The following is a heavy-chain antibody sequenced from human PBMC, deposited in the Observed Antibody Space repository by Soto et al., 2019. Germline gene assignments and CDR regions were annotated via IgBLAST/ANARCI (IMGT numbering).Heavy chain of an antibody. CDR2: ISGSGGST. CDR1: GFTFSSYA. CDR3: AKDDGDSSGYLNWYFEL. V-gene: IGHV3-23*01. D-gene: IGHD3-22*01. J-gene: IGHJ2*01. Sequence: EVQLLESGGGLVQPGGSLRLSCAASGFTFSSYAMSGVRQAPGKGLEWVSAISGSGGSTYYADSVKGRFSISRDNSKNTVYLQMNSLRAEDTAVYYCAKDDGDSSGYLNWYFELWGRATLLTVST.